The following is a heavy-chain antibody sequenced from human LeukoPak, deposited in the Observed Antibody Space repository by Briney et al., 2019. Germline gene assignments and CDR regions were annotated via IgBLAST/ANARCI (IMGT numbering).Heavy chain of an antibody. CDR1: GYSFTIYW. CDR2: IYPGDSDT. CDR3: ARGVETGLEMAYFDY. J-gene: IGHJ4*02. V-gene: IGHV5-51*01. D-gene: IGHD5-24*01. Sequence: GESLKISCKGSGYSFTIYWIGWVRQMPGKGLEWMGIIYPGDSDTRYSPSFQGQVTISADKSISTAYLQWSSLKASDTAMYYCARGVETGLEMAYFDYWGQGTLVTVSS.